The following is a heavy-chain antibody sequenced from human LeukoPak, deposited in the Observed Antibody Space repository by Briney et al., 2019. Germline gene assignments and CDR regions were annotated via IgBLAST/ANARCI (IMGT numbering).Heavy chain of an antibody. V-gene: IGHV4-59*01. CDR2: IYYSGST. J-gene: IGHJ5*02. CDR3: ARGRGSSWFNWFDP. Sequence: PSETLSLTCTVSGGSISSYYWSWIRQPPGKGLEWIGYIYYSGSTNYNPSLKSRVTISVDTSKNQFSLKLSSVTAAGTAVYYCARGRGSSWFNWFDPWGQGTLVTVSS. CDR1: GGSISSYY. D-gene: IGHD6-13*01.